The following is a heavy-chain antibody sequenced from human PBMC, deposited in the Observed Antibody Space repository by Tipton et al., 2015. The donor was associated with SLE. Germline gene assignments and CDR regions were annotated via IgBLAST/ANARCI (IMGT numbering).Heavy chain of an antibody. V-gene: IGHV4-34*01. Sequence: TLSLTCTVYGGSFSDYYWSWIRQSPGKGLEWIGEIINGGSTNYNPSLKSRVTISVDTYKNQFSLKLSSVTAADTAVYYCARGGTVFGVVLNWFDPWGQGTLVTVSS. J-gene: IGHJ5*02. D-gene: IGHD3-3*01. CDR2: IINGGST. CDR3: ARGGTVFGVVLNWFDP. CDR1: GGSFSDYY.